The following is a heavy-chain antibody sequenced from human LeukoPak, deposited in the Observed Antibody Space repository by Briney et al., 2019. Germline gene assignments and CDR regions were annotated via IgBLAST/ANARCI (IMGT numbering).Heavy chain of an antibody. CDR2: IYYSGST. D-gene: IGHD3-3*01. V-gene: IGHV4-59*01. J-gene: IGHJ5*02. Sequence: SETLSLTCTVSGGSISSYYWSWIRQPPGKGLEWIGYIYYSGSTNYNPSLKSRVTISVDMSKNQFSLKLSSVTAADTAVYYCARVSGFWSGYPNWFDPWGQGTLVTVSS. CDR3: ARVSGFWSGYPNWFDP. CDR1: GGSISSYY.